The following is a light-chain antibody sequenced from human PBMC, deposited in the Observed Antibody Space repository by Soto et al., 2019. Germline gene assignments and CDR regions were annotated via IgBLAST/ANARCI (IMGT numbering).Light chain of an antibody. J-gene: IGLJ2*01. CDR1: SSNIGAGYD. CDR3: QSYYSSLSGYVV. V-gene: IGLV1-40*01. CDR2: GNS. Sequence: QPVLTQPPSVSGAPGQRVTISCTGSSSNIGAGYDVHWYQQLPGTAPKLLIYGNSNRPSGVPDRFSGSKSGTSASLAITGLRAEDEADYYCQSYYSSLSGYVVFGGGTKLTVL.